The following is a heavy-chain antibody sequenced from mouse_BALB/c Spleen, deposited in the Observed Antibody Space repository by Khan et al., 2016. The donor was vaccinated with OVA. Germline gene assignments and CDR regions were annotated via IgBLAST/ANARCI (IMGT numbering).Heavy chain of an antibody. D-gene: IGHD1-1*01. CDR2: INPHIGET. Sequence: VQLKQSGPELVKPGASVKISCKASGYSFTGYFMNWVMQSHGKSLEWIGRINPHIGETFYNQKFKGMAILTVDESSSTVHMELRSLASEDSAVYYCARKNGSDFDYWGQGTTLTVSS. CDR1: GYSFTGYF. J-gene: IGHJ2*01. CDR3: ARKNGSDFDY. V-gene: IGHV1-20*02.